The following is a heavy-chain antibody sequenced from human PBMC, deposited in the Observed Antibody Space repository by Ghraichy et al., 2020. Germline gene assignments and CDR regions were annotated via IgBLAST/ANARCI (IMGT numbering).Heavy chain of an antibody. CDR1: GGSISSYY. J-gene: IGHJ4*02. CDR2: IYYSGST. D-gene: IGHD3-9*01. V-gene: IGHV4-59*01. Sequence: SETLSLTCTVSGGSISSYYWSWIRQPPGKGLEWIGYIYYSGSTNYNPSLKSRVTISVDTSKNQFSLKLSSVTAADTAVYYCAREIHYDILTGYVHYFDYWGQGTLVTVSS. CDR3: AREIHYDILTGYVHYFDY.